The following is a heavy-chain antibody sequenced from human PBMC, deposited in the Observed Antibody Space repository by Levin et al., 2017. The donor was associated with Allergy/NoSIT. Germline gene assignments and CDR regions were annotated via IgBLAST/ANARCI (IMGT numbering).Heavy chain of an antibody. J-gene: IGHJ4*02. CDR1: GFTFSSYG. Sequence: PGGSLRLSCAASGFTFSSYGMHWVRQAPGKGLEWVAVISYDGSNKYYADSVKGRFTISRDNSKNTLYLQMNSLRAEDTAVYYCAKLGPPTTMVRGPFDYWGQGTLVTVSS. D-gene: IGHD3-10*01. CDR3: AKLGPPTTMVRGPFDY. V-gene: IGHV3-30*18. CDR2: ISYDGSNK.